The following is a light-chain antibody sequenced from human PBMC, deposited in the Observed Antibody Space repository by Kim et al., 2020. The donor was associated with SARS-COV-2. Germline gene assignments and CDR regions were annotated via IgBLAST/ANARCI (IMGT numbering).Light chain of an antibody. CDR1: LTVSSNY. CDR3: QQYGSSPLA. Sequence: EIVLTQSPGTLSLSPGERATPSCRASLTVSSNYLAWYQQKAGRAPRLLIYGASSRAPGIPDRFSGSGSGTDFTLTITRLEPEDFAVYYCQQYGSSPLAFGPGTKVDIK. CDR2: GAS. J-gene: IGKJ3*01. V-gene: IGKV3-20*01.